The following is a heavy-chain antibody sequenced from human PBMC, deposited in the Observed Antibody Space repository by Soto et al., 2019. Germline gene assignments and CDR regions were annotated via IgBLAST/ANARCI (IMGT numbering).Heavy chain of an antibody. CDR1: GFTFSSYG. CDR3: AKDRLGFGEFPRIFDC. Sequence: QVQLVESGGGVVQPGRSLRLSCAASGFTFSSYGMHWVRQAPGKGLEWVAVISYDGSNKYYADSVKGRFTISRDNSKNTLYLQMNSLRAEDTAVYYCAKDRLGFGEFPRIFDCWGLGTLVTVSS. CDR2: ISYDGSNK. D-gene: IGHD3-10*01. J-gene: IGHJ4*02. V-gene: IGHV3-30*18.